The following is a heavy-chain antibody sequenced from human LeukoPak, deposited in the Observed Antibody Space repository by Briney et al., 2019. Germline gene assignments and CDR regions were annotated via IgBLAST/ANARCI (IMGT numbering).Heavy chain of an antibody. D-gene: IGHD4-17*01. J-gene: IGHJ3*02. CDR3: ARTTRSRSAFDI. Sequence: ASVKVSCKASGYTFTSYDINWVRQATGQGLEWMGWMNPNSGNTGYAQKFQGRVTMTRNTSIGTAYMELSSLRSEDTAVYYCARTTRSRSAFDIWGQGTMVTVSS. CDR1: GYTFTSYD. CDR2: MNPNSGNT. V-gene: IGHV1-8*01.